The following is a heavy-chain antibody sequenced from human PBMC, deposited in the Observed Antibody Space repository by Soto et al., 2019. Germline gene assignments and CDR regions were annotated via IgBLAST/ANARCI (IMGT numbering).Heavy chain of an antibody. Sequence: EVQLLESGGGLVQPGGSLRLSCAASEFTFSSNAMHWVRQAPGQGLEWVSGITGSGSTTFYADSVKGRFTISRDNSKNTLYLHMSSLRAEDTATYYCAKDFTAYLSSWFHLWGQGTLVTVSS. J-gene: IGHJ5*02. CDR2: ITGSGSTT. D-gene: IGHD6-13*01. V-gene: IGHV3-23*01. CDR3: AKDFTAYLSSWFHL. CDR1: EFTFSSNA.